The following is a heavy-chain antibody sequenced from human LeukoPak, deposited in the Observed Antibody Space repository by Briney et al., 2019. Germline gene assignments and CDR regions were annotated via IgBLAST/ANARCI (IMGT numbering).Heavy chain of an antibody. CDR1: GYSFSSYG. D-gene: IGHD1-1*01. J-gene: IGHJ4*02. V-gene: IGHV1-18*03. CDR2: VSAYNGNA. Sequence: GASVKVSCKASGYSFSSYGISWVRQAPGQGLEWMGWVSAYNGNAGYAQKMQGRVTMTSDTSTSTAYMEVRSLGSDDMAVYYCAGGRPSGTTYFDYWGQGTLVTVSS. CDR3: AGGRPSGTTYFDY.